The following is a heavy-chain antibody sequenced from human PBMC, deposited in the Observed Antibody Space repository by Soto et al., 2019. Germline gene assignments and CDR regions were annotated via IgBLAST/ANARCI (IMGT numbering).Heavy chain of an antibody. D-gene: IGHD3-10*01. Sequence: ASVKVSCKASGYTFTGYYMHWVRQAPGQGLDWMGWINPNSGGTNYAQKFQGWVTMTRDTSISTVYMELSRLRSDDTAVYYCARGFYGSGSYIHYYSYMDVRGKGTKVTVSS. CDR2: INPNSGGT. CDR3: ARGFYGSGSYIHYYSYMDV. CDR1: GYTFTGYY. J-gene: IGHJ6*03. V-gene: IGHV1-2*04.